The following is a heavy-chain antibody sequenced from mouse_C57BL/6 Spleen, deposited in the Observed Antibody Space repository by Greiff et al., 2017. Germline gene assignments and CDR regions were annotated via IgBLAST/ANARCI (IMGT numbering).Heavy chain of an antibody. V-gene: IGHV5-12*01. Sequence: EVHLVESGGGLVQPGGSLKLSCAASGFTFSDYYMYWVRQTPEKRLEWVAYISNGGGSTYYPDTVKGRFTISRDNAKNTLYLQMSRLKSEDTAMYYCARTDYDEGGYAMDYWGQGTSVTVSS. CDR1: GFTFSDYY. CDR2: ISNGGGST. CDR3: ARTDYDEGGYAMDY. D-gene: IGHD2-4*01. J-gene: IGHJ4*01.